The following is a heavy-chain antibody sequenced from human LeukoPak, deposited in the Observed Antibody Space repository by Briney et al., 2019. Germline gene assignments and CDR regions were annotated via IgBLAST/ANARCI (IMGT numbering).Heavy chain of an antibody. CDR3: ARGDSSSWSFKI. D-gene: IGHD6-13*01. CDR1: GGSISRGYYY. Sequence: PSQTLSLTCTVSGGSISRGYYYWSWIRQPPGKGLEWIGHIYYSGSTYYNPSLQSRVSLSVDTSKSQFSLILNSVTAADTAVYCCARGDSSSWSFKIWGQGSLVTVSS. J-gene: IGHJ4*02. V-gene: IGHV4-30-4*08. CDR2: IYYSGST.